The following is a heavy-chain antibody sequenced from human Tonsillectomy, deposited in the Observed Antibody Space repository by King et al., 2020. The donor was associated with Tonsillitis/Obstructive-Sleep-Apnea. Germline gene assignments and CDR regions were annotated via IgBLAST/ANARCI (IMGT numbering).Heavy chain of an antibody. CDR1: GFTFDDYA. V-gene: IGHV3-9*01. CDR2: ISWNSGSI. J-gene: IGHJ6*03. Sequence: VQLVESGGGLVQPGRSLRLSCAASGFTFDDYAMHWVRQAPGKGLEWVSGISWNSGSIGYADSVKGRFTISRDNAKNSLYLQMNSLRAEDTALYYCAKAPYGATDYYYYYMDVWGKGTTVTVSS. CDR3: AKAPYGATDYYYYYMDV. D-gene: IGHD4/OR15-4a*01.